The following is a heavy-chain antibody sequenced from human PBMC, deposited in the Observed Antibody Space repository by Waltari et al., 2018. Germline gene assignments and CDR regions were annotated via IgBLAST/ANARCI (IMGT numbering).Heavy chain of an antibody. CDR1: GYTFTGYY. Sequence: QVQLVQSGAEVKKPGASVKVSCKASGYTFTGYYMHWVRQAPGQGLEWMGWINPNGGATNYAQKFQGRVTMTRDTSISTAYMELSRLRSDDTAVYYCARSFSRQLHYGHYWGQGTLVTVSS. CDR3: ARSFSRQLHYGHY. J-gene: IGHJ4*02. V-gene: IGHV1-2*02. D-gene: IGHD2-2*01. CDR2: INPNGGAT.